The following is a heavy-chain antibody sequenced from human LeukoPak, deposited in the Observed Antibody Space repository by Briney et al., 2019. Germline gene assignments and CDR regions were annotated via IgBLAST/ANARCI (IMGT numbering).Heavy chain of an antibody. Sequence: GGSLRLSCAASGFTFSSYGMHWVRQAPGKGLEWVAFIRYDGSNKYYADSVKGRFTISRDNSKNTLYLQMNSLRAEDTAVYYCAKDPWFGEHLVGFDPWGQGTLVTVSS. D-gene: IGHD3-10*01. CDR2: IRYDGSNK. V-gene: IGHV3-30*02. J-gene: IGHJ5*02. CDR1: GFTFSSYG. CDR3: AKDPWFGEHLVGFDP.